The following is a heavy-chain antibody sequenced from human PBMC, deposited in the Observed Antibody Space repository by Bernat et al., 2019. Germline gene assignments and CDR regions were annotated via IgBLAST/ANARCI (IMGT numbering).Heavy chain of an antibody. CDR2: VNAKSGDT. J-gene: IGHJ4*02. D-gene: IGHD2-21*01. CDR1: GYTFTGYY. CDR3: ARGEHGGQVGGAYSYDY. Sequence: QVQLVQSGAEVKKAGASVKVSCKASGYTFTGYYMHWVRQAPGEGLEWMGWVNAKSGDTNYAQSFQGRVTMTTDMSITTVYMELGRLRSDDTAVYFCARGEHGGQVGGAYSYDYWGQGTLVTVSS. V-gene: IGHV1-2*02.